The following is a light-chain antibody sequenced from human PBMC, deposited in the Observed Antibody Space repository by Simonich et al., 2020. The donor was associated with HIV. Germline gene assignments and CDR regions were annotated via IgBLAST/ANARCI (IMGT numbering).Light chain of an antibody. CDR1: SGSIASNY. CDR3: QSYDSSNQV. J-gene: IGLJ2*01. CDR2: EDT. V-gene: IGLV6-57*01. Sequence: NFMLTQPHSVSESPGKTVTISCTRSSGSIASNYVKGYQQRPGSSPTTVIYEDTQRPFRVPDRFSGSIDSSSNSASLTISGLKTEDEADYYCQSYDSSNQVFGGGTKLTVL.